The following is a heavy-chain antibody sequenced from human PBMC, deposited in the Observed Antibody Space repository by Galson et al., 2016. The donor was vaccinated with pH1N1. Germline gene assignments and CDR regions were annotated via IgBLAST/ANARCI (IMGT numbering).Heavy chain of an antibody. CDR1: EFLVTDRF. D-gene: IGHD2-21*01. Sequence: SLRLSCAASEFLVTDRFMSWVRQAPGKRLEWVSIIYPGGGTYYADFAEGRFTISRDTSKSMLFLHMNTLRAEDTAVYYCARDVGGDWAPDLWGRGTLVTVSS. CDR3: ARDVGGDWAPDL. J-gene: IGHJ2*01. CDR2: IYPGGGT. V-gene: IGHV3-66*01.